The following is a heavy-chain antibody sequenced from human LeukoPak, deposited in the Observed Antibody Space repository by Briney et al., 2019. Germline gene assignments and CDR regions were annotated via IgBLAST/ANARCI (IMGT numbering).Heavy chain of an antibody. CDR3: ARDRGYYYDSSGSSDAFDI. D-gene: IGHD3-22*01. V-gene: IGHV3-53*01. Sequence: GGSLRLSCAASGFTVSSNYMSWVRQAPGKGLEWVSVIYSGGSTYYADSVKGRFTISRDNSKNTLYLQMNSLRVEDTAVYYCARDRGYYYDSSGSSDAFDIWGQGTMVTVSS. CDR2: IYSGGST. J-gene: IGHJ3*02. CDR1: GFTVSSNY.